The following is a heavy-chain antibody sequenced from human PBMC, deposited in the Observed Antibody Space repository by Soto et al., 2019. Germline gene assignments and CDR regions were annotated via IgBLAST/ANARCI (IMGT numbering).Heavy chain of an antibody. CDR1: GFTFSTYG. D-gene: IGHD5-12*01. J-gene: IGHJ4*02. CDR2: ISASGGTT. V-gene: IGHV3-23*01. Sequence: EVQLLESGGGLVQPGGSLRLSCVASGFTFSTYGMNWVRQVPGKGLEWVAGISASGGTTYYAESVKGRFTISRDKSKNTLYLQMNSLRGDDTAIYYCAKDLADGYLTEAITLGYWGQGTLVTVSS. CDR3: AKDLADGYLTEAITLGY.